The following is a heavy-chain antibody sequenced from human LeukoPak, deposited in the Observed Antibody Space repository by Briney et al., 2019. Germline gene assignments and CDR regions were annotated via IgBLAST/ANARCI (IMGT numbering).Heavy chain of an antibody. D-gene: IGHD1-26*01. V-gene: IGHV1-69*04. J-gene: IGHJ5*02. CDR2: IIPILGIA. CDR3: ARDGYSGSYEDWFDP. Sequence: SVKVSCKASGGTFSSYTISWVRQAPGQGREGMGRIIPILGIANYAQKFQGRVKITADKYTSTAYMELSSLRSEDRAVYYCARDGYSGSYEDWFDPWGQGTLVTVSS. CDR1: GGTFSSYT.